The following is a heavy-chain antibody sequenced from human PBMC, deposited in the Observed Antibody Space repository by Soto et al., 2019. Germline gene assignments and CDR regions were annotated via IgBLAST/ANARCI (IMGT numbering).Heavy chain of an antibody. Sequence: NLSLTCAVNGGSFTGYYWSWIRQLPGKGLEWIGDINQSGGGTSNYNPSLKSRVTMSLDTSKIQFSLKLSSVTAADTALYYCARGIAYNFWSGKYYFDYWGLGTLVTVSS. V-gene: IGHV4-34*01. D-gene: IGHD3-3*01. J-gene: IGHJ4*02. CDR3: ARGIAYNFWSGKYYFDY. CDR1: GGSFTGYY. CDR2: INQSGGGTS.